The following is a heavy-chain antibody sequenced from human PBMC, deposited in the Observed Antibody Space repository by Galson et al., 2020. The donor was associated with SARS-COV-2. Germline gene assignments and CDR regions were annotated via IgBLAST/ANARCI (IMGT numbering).Heavy chain of an antibody. J-gene: IGHJ4*02. V-gene: IGHV3-33*01. D-gene: IGHD5-12*01. CDR2: IFFDGSEK. Sequence: GGSLRLSCAASELTFSDHAMHRVRQAPGKGLEWVAQIFFDGSEKYYGDSVRGRFTISRDSSKNTVYLQMNNLRVDDTAVYYCARDGQSSGGWAFDYWRQGTLLTVSS. CDR1: ELTFSDHA. CDR3: ARDGQSSGGWAFDY.